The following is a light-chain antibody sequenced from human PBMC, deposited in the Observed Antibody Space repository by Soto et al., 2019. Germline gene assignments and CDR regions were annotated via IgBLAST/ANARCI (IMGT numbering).Light chain of an antibody. CDR2: GAS. J-gene: IGKJ5*01. CDR3: QQYGSSPT. V-gene: IGKV3-20*01. CDR1: QSVSAGY. Sequence: EMVLTQSPGTLSLSPGDRATLSCRASQSVSAGYLAWYQQKPGQSPRLLINGASSRATGIPDRFSGSGSGTYFTLTISRLEPEDFAVYYCQQYGSSPTFGEGTRLEI.